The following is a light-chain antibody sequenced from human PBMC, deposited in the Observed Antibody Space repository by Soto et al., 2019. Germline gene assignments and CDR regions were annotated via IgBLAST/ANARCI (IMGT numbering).Light chain of an antibody. CDR2: EVT. CDR3: SSYASSSTLYV. Sequence: QSALTQPPSASGSPGQSVTISCTGTSSDVGAYNYVSWYQQHAGKAPKLVIYEVTKRPSGVPDRFSGSKSANTASLTVSGLQAEDEADYYCSSYASSSTLYVFGAGTKVTVL. V-gene: IGLV2-8*01. CDR1: SSDVGAYNY. J-gene: IGLJ1*01.